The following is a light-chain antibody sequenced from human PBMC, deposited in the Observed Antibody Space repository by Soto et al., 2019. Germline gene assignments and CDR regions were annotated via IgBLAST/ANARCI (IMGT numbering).Light chain of an antibody. J-gene: IGKJ2*01. V-gene: IGKV3-15*01. Sequence: EIVMTQSPATLSVSPGERATLSCRVSQSVSNDLAWYQQKGGQAPRLLIYGASTRATGIPARFSGSGSGTDFTLTISSLQSEDFAVYYCQQYYNWPPLYTFGQGTKLEIK. CDR1: QSVSND. CDR3: QQYYNWPPLYT. CDR2: GAS.